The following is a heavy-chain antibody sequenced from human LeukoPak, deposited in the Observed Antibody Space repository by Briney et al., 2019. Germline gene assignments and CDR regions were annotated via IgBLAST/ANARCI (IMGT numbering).Heavy chain of an antibody. CDR2: SRNKAKSYTT. CDR1: GFTFSDHF. Sequence: GGSLRLSCAVSGFTFSDHFLDWVRQAPGKGLEGVGRSRNKAKSYTTEYAASVKGRFTISRDDSKNSLYLQMNSLETEDTAVYYCVRVGSVSGSDYLDYWGQGTLVTVSS. D-gene: IGHD6-19*01. J-gene: IGHJ4*02. V-gene: IGHV3-72*01. CDR3: VRVGSVSGSDYLDY.